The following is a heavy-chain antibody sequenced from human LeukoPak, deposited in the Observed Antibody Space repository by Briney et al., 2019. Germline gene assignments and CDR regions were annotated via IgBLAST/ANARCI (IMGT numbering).Heavy chain of an antibody. Sequence: PGGSLRLSCAASGFSLSSYSFNWVRQAPGKGLEWVSYIISRNTSIYYSDSVKGRFTISRDNARNSLYLQMNSLRAEDTAVYYCARDPSSSPPYYFYYYYMDVWGKGTTVTVSS. CDR2: IISRNTSI. D-gene: IGHD6-6*01. CDR3: ARDPSSSPPYYFYYYYMDV. CDR1: GFSLSSYS. J-gene: IGHJ6*03. V-gene: IGHV3-48*01.